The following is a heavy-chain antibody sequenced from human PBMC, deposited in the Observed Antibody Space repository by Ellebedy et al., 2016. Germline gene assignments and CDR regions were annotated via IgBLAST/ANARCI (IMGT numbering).Heavy chain of an antibody. CDR3: ARGRYCSGGSCYPGADY. CDR1: GFTFSSYG. Sequence: GESLKISCAASGFTFSSYGMHWVRQAPGKGLEWVAVIWYDGSNKYYADSVKGRFTISRANSKNTLYLQMNSLRAEDTAVYYCARGRYCSGGSCYPGADYWGQGTLVTVSS. V-gene: IGHV3-33*01. D-gene: IGHD2-15*01. J-gene: IGHJ4*02. CDR2: IWYDGSNK.